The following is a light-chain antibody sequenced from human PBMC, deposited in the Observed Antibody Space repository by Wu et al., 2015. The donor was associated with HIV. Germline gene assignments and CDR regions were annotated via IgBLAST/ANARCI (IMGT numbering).Light chain of an antibody. V-gene: IGKV1-5*03. CDR2: KAS. CDR1: QTINSW. CDR3: QQSYSTPRT. Sequence: DIQMTQSPSTLSASVGDRVTITCRASQTINSWLAWYQQKPGKAPKLLIYKASSLQSGVPSRFSGSGSGTDFTLTISSLQPEDFATYYCQQSYSTPRTFGQGTKVGNQT. J-gene: IGKJ1*01.